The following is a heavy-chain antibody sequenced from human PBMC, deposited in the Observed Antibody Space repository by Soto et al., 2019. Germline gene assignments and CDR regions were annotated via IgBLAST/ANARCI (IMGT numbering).Heavy chain of an antibody. V-gene: IGHV1-69*13. Sequence: SVNVSCKASGGTFSSYAISWVRQAPGQGLEWMGGIIPIFGTANYAQKFQGRVTITADESTSTAYMELSSLRSEDTAVYYCARVGPYSSSWYRAYYYYGMDVWGQGTTVTVSS. CDR2: IIPIFGTA. CDR1: GGTFSSYA. CDR3: ARVGPYSSSWYRAYYYYGMDV. J-gene: IGHJ6*02. D-gene: IGHD6-13*01.